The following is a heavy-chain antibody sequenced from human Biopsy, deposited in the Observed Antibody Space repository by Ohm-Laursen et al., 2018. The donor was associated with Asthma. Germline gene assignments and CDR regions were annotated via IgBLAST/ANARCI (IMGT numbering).Heavy chain of an antibody. CDR3: ARKAGSCISRTCYSLDF. D-gene: IGHD2-2*01. V-gene: IGHV1-69*13. CDR1: GGTFNTYV. J-gene: IGHJ4*02. Sequence: SVKVSCNSLGGTFNTYVIGWVRQALGQGLEWMGGINSVFGTTTYPQKFQDRVTITADDSTSTVYTELSSLRSEDTAVYYCARKAGSCISRTCYSLDFWGQGTLVTVSS. CDR2: INSVFGTT.